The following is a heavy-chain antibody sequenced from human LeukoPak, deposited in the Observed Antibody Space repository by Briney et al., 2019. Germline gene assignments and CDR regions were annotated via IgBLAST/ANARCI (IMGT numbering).Heavy chain of an antibody. CDR3: ARDQWLDY. Sequence: GGSLRLSCAASGFTFIGYIINWVRQAPGRGLEWVSFIGTSGNTIYYADSVKGRFTVSRDNAKNSLYLQMNSLRAEDTAVYYCARDQWLDYWGRGTLVTVSS. CDR1: GFTFIGYI. J-gene: IGHJ4*02. D-gene: IGHD6-19*01. V-gene: IGHV3-48*01. CDR2: IGTSGNTI.